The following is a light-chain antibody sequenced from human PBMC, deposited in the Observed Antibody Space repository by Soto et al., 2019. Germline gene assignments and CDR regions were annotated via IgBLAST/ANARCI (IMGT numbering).Light chain of an antibody. CDR1: RSFASSY. V-gene: IGKV3-20*01. CDR2: AAS. J-gene: IGKJ1*01. CDR3: QQYGHSPRT. Sequence: EIVLTQSPVTLSLSPGERATLSCRASRSFASSYLGWYQQKPGQAPRLLIYAASTRATGIPDRFSGSGSATDFTLTITRLEPEDFALYYCQQYGHSPRTFGQGTKVEIK.